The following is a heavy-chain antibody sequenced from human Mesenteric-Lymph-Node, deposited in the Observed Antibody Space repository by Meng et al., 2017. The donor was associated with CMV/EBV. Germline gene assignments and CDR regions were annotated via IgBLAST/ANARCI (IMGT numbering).Heavy chain of an antibody. J-gene: IGHJ4*02. Sequence: GGSLKISCAASGFTFSSYWMSWVRQAPGKELEWVANIKQDGSEKYYVDSEMGRFTISRDNAKNSLSLQMSSLKTEDTAVYYCARVWSSGWYSDYWGQGTLVTVSS. CDR1: GFTFSSYW. CDR2: IKQDGSEK. D-gene: IGHD6-19*01. CDR3: ARVWSSGWYSDY. V-gene: IGHV3-7*01.